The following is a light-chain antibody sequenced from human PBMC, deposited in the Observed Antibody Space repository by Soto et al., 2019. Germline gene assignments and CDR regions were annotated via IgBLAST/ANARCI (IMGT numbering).Light chain of an antibody. CDR1: SGDVGGYNY. J-gene: IGLJ3*02. V-gene: IGLV2-8*01. CDR2: EVN. Sequence: QSALTQPPSASGSPGQSVAISCSGTSGDVGGYNYVSWYQQHPGKAPKLIIYEVNKRPSGVPDRFSGSKSGNTASLTVSGLQAEDEADYYCRSHAASGVFGGGTKLTVL. CDR3: RSHAASGV.